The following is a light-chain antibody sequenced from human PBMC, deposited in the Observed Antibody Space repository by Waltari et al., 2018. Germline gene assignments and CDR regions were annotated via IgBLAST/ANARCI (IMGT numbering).Light chain of an antibody. CDR2: DVS. CDR3: SSYTSSSTLVV. Sequence: QSALTQPASVSGSPGQSITISCTGTSSDVGGYNYVSWYQQHPGKAPKLMIYDVSNRPSWVSKRFSGSKSGNRASLTISGLQAEDEADYYGSSYTSSSTLVVFGGGTKLTVL. CDR1: SSDVGGYNY. J-gene: IGLJ2*01. V-gene: IGLV2-14*03.